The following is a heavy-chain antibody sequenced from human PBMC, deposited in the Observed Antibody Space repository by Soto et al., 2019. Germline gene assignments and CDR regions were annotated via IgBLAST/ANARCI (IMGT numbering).Heavy chain of an antibody. J-gene: IGHJ4*02. CDR2: IDPSDSYT. Sequence: GESLKISSKGSGDSFTSYWISWVRQMPGKGLEWMGRIDPSDSYTNYSPSFQGHVTISAGKSISTAYLQWSSLKASDTAMYFCARPSDVGLASSFEYWGQGTQVTVSS. CDR3: ARPSDVGLASSFEY. CDR1: GDSFTSYW. V-gene: IGHV5-10-1*01.